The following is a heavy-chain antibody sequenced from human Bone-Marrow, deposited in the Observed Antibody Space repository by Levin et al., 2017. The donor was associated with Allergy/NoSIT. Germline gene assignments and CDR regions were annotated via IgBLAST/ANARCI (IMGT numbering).Heavy chain of an antibody. Sequence: KTSETLSLTCNVSGDSIDRGEHYWSWLRQRPGKGLEWPGFVSYSGTTNKNPSLYSPLSISVDSSKNQFFLRPYSVTAADTAVYYCARESETSTWSWFDYWGQGAQVTVSS. CDR1: GDSIDRGEHY. CDR2: VSYSGTT. V-gene: IGHV4-31*01. CDR3: ARESETSTWSWFDY. J-gene: IGHJ4*02. D-gene: IGHD6-13*01.